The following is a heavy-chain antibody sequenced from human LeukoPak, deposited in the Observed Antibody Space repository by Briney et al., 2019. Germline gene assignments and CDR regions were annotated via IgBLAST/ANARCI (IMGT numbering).Heavy chain of an antibody. CDR2: ISAYNGNT. D-gene: IGHD6-13*01. V-gene: IGHV1-18*01. CDR3: ARDATIIAAAVGGY. Sequence: ASVKVSCKASGYTFTSYGISWVRQAPGQGLEWMGWISAYNGNTDYAQKLQGRVTMTTDTSTSTAYMELRSLRSDDTAVYYCARDATIIAAAVGGYWGQGTLVTVSS. J-gene: IGHJ4*02. CDR1: GYTFTSYG.